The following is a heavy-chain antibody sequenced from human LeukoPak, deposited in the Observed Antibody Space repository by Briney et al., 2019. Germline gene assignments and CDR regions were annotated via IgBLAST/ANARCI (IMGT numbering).Heavy chain of an antibody. Sequence: GGSLRLSCAASGFTISSYAMHWIRQAPGKGLEWVAVISYDGSNKYYADSVKGRFTISRENSKNTLYLQMNSLRAEDTAVYYCASGGYCSGGSCQGDAFDIWGQGTMVTVSS. D-gene: IGHD2-15*01. CDR2: ISYDGSNK. J-gene: IGHJ3*02. CDR1: GFTISSYA. CDR3: ASGGYCSGGSCQGDAFDI. V-gene: IGHV3-30*01.